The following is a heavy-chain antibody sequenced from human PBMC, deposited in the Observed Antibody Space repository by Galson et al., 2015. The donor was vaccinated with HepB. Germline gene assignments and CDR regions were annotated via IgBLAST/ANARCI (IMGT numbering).Heavy chain of an antibody. J-gene: IGHJ4*02. Sequence: PALVKPTQPLTLTCTFSGFSLSTSGVGVGWIRQPPGKALEWLALIYWDDDKRYSPSLKSRLTITKDTSKNQVVLTMTNMDPVDTATYYCAHRLSVTTWKNAYYFDYWGQGTLVTVSS. V-gene: IGHV2-5*02. CDR3: AHRLSVTTWKNAYYFDY. D-gene: IGHD4-17*01. CDR2: IYWDDDK. CDR1: GFSLSTSGVG.